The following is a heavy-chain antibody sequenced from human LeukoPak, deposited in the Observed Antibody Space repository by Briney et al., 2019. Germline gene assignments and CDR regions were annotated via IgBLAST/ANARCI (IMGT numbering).Heavy chain of an antibody. CDR2: IYTSGST. Sequence: NPSETLSLTRAVYGGSFSGFYWNWIRQPAGKGLEWIGRIYTSGSTNHNPSLKSRVTMSVDTSKNQFSLKLSSVTAADTAVYYCARNKNGPDLRPDAFDIWGQGTMVTVSS. CDR3: ARNKNGPDLRPDAFDI. CDR1: GGSFSGFY. J-gene: IGHJ3*02. D-gene: IGHD2-8*01. V-gene: IGHV4-59*10.